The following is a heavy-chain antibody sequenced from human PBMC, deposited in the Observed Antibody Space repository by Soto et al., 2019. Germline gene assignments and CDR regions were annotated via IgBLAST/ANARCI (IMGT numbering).Heavy chain of an antibody. V-gene: IGHV4-34*01. CDR2: INHSGST. Sequence: SETLSLTCAVYGGSFSGYYWRWIRQPPGKGLEWIGEINHSGSTNYNPYLKSRVTISVDTSKNQFSLKLSSVTAADTAVYYCATRRGYSGYVPYYYYYGMDVWGQGTTVTVSS. J-gene: IGHJ6*02. D-gene: IGHD5-12*01. CDR1: GGSFSGYY. CDR3: ATRRGYSGYVPYYYYYGMDV.